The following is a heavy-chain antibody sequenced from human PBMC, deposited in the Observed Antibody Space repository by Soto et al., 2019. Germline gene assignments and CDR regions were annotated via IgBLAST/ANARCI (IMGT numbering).Heavy chain of an antibody. D-gene: IGHD2-2*01. CDR2: ISSSSSYI. V-gene: IGHV3-21*01. J-gene: IGHJ4*02. CDR1: GFTFSSYS. Sequence: SCAASGFTFSSYSMNWVRQAPGKGLEWVSSISSSSSYIYYADSVKGRFTISRDNAKNSLYLQMNSLRAEDMAVYYCARDTGTSYKTKFDYWGQGTLVTVSS. CDR3: ARDTGTSYKTKFDY.